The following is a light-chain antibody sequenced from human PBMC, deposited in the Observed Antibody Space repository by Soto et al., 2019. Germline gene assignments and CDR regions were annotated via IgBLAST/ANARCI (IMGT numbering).Light chain of an antibody. CDR1: RSVSSRY. CDR3: QQYGSSPQT. V-gene: IGKV3-20*01. Sequence: DSELTHAPGTLSLSPGERATLSFMASRSVSSRYLAWYQQKPGQAPRLVIYGASSRATGIPDRFSGSGSGADFTLTISRLEPEDFAVYYCQQYGSSPQTFGQGTKVDIK. J-gene: IGKJ1*01. CDR2: GAS.